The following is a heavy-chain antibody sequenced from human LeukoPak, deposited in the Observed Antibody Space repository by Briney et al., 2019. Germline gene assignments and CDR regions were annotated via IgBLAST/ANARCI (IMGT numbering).Heavy chain of an antibody. V-gene: IGHV4-39*01. CDR2: ISYSGST. CDR3: ARHRTRWGGSGIAASIDY. D-gene: IGHD6-13*01. Sequence: SETLSLTCTVSGGSISSGSYYWGWIRQPPGKGLELIVTISYSGSTYYNPSLKSRGTISVDTSKNHFSLKLSSVTAADTAVYYCARHRTRWGGSGIAASIDYWGQGTLVTVSS. CDR1: GGSISSGSYY. J-gene: IGHJ4*02.